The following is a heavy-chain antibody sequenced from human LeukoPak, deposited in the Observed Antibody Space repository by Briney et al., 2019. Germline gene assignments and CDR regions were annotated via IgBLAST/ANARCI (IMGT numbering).Heavy chain of an antibody. V-gene: IGHV3-7*01. CDR3: ARIGYSSSCFDY. CDR2: IKQDGSEK. CDR1: GFIFNKYW. D-gene: IGHD6-13*01. Sequence: GGSLRLSCAASGFIFNKYWMSWVRQAPWKGLEWVANIKQDGSEKYYADPVKGRFTISRDNAQNSVYLQMNSVRAEDTAVYYCARIGYSSSCFDYWGQGTPVTVSS. J-gene: IGHJ4*02.